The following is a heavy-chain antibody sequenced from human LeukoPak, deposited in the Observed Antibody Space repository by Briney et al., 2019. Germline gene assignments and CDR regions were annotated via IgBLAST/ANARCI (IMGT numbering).Heavy chain of an antibody. CDR3: ARHGCTNGVCYPGWFDP. CDR2: IYPGDSDT. V-gene: IGHV5-51*01. D-gene: IGHD2-8*01. CDR1: GYSFTSYW. J-gene: IGHJ5*02. Sequence: GESLKISCKGSGYSFTSYWIGWVRQMPGKGLEWMGIIYPGDSDTRYSPSFQGQVTISADKSISTAYLQWSSLKAPDTAMYYCARHGCTNGVCYPGWFDPWGQGTLVTVSS.